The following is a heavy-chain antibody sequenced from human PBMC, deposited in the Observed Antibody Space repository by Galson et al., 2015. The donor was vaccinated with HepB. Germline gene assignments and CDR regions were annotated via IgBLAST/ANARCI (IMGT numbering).Heavy chain of an antibody. Sequence: QSGAEVKKPGESLRISCKASGYIFTTYWISWVRQMPGKGLEWMGRIDPSDSYTKYSPSFQGHVTISTDESISTAYLQWSSLKASDTAMYYCARAGTWVYDTSGYQAEDFWGQGTLVTVSS. CDR3: ARAGTWVYDTSGYQAEDF. CDR1: GYIFTTYW. V-gene: IGHV5-10-1*01. D-gene: IGHD3-22*01. J-gene: IGHJ4*02. CDR2: IDPSDSYT.